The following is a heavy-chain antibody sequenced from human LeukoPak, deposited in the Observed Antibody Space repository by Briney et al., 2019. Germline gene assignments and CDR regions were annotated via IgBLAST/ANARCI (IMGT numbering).Heavy chain of an antibody. D-gene: IGHD3-22*01. CDR1: GGTFRSYV. CDR3: ARDRYYDSSGIRGDCFDP. CDR2: IIPIFCTA. J-gene: IGHJ5*02. V-gene: IGHV1-69*05. Sequence: SVTVSCKASGGTFRSYVILWVRQAPAQGLEGMGGIIPIFCTANHAQKFQGRVNNTTDESPSTAYMELSSLRSEDTAVYYCARDRYYDSSGIRGDCFDPWGQGTLVTVSS.